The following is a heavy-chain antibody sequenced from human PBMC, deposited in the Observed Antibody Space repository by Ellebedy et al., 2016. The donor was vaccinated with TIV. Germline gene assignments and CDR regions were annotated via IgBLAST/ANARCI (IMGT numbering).Heavy chain of an antibody. CDR2: IYPGDSDT. D-gene: IGHD3-10*01. CDR3: ARHLRESGGYYYYMDV. Sequence: GESLKISXKGSGHSFTSYWIGWVRQKPGKGLEWMGIIYPGDSDTRYSPSFQGQVTISADKSISTAYLQWSSLKASDTAMYYCARHLRESGGYYYYMDVWGKGTTVTVSS. V-gene: IGHV5-51*01. CDR1: GHSFTSYW. J-gene: IGHJ6*03.